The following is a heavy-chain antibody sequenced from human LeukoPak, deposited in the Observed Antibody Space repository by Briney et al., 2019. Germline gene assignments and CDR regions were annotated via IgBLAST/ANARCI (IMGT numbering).Heavy chain of an antibody. CDR1: GFTFNNYG. V-gene: IGHV3-30*03. J-gene: IGHJ4*02. Sequence: PGGSLRLSCAASGFTFNNYGMHWVRQAPGKGLEWVAVISYDGRNIHYPDSVKGRFTISRDNSKNTLYLQMNSLRAEDTAVYYCARDRGGAYWGQGTLVTVSS. CDR2: ISYDGRNI. CDR3: ARDRGGAY. D-gene: IGHD4-23*01.